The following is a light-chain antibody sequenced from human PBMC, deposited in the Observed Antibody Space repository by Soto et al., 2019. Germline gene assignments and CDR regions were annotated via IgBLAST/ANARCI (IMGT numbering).Light chain of an antibody. CDR2: GAS. CDR3: QQYGNSPLT. J-gene: IGKJ2*01. Sequence: IVLTQSPATLSLSPGERVTLSCRASQSVTSSHVAWYRQKPGQPPTLLIYGASSRAAGVADRLSGDGSGKDFTLTISRLEPEDFAVYLCQQYGNSPLTFGRGTKLEMK. CDR1: QSVTSSH. V-gene: IGKV3-20*01.